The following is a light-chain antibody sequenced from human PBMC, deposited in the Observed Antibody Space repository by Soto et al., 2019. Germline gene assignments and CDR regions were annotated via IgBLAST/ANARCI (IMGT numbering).Light chain of an antibody. Sequence: DIQMTQSPSTLSASVGDRVTITCRASQSISTWLAWFQQKPGKAPKLLISGASSLESGVPSRFSGRGSGTEFTLTISSLQPDDFATYYCQQYDSFSTFGGGTKVEIK. CDR2: GAS. CDR3: QQYDSFST. CDR1: QSISTW. J-gene: IGKJ4*01. V-gene: IGKV1-5*03.